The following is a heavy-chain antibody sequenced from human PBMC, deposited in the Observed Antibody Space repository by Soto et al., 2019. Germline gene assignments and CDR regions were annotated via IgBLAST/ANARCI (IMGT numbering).Heavy chain of an antibody. CDR2: MSYAGTYK. D-gene: IGHD2-15*01. J-gene: IGHJ6*02. CDR3: ARVEGYCSGGSCWSYYGMDV. CDR1: GFTFSDYG. Sequence: HPGGSLRLSCAVSGFTFSDYGMHWVRQAPGKGLEWVAVMSYAGTYKYYADSVKGRFTISRDLSGNTLFLQMNSLRLEDTAVYFCARVEGYCSGGSCWSYYGMDVWGQGTTVTVSS. V-gene: IGHV3-30*03.